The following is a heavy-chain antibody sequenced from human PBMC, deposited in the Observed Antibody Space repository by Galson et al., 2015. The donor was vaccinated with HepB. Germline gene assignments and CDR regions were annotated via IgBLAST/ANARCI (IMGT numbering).Heavy chain of an antibody. Sequence: SLRLSCAASGFTFSSYAMSWVRQAPGKGLEWVSAISGSGGSTYYADSVKGRFTISRDNSKNTMYLQMNSLRAEDTAVYYCARDKGDGYNTLDYWGQGTLVTVSS. CDR1: GFTFSSYA. J-gene: IGHJ4*02. CDR3: ARDKGDGYNTLDY. D-gene: IGHD5-24*01. CDR2: ISGSGGST. V-gene: IGHV3-23*01.